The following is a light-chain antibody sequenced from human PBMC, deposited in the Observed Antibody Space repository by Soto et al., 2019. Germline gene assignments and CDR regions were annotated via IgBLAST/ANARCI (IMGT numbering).Light chain of an antibody. CDR3: SSYARSYGSSGSLWV. V-gene: IGLV2-14*03. J-gene: IGLJ3*02. CDR1: SSDIGGYHY. Sequence: QSVLTQPASVSGSPGQSITISCTGTSSDIGGYHYVSWYQQHPGKAPKLMIYEVTNRPSGVSNRFSGSKSGNTASLTISGLRPEDEAHYYCSSYARSYGSSGSLWVFGGGTKVTVL. CDR2: EVT.